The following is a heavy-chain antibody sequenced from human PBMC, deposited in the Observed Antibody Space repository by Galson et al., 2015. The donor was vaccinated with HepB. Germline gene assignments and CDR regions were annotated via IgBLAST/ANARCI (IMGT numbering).Heavy chain of an antibody. V-gene: IGHV7-4-1*02. CDR1: GYTFTSYA. CDR3: ARDTPLWELPQSGLDY. CDR2: INTNTGNP. Sequence: SVKVSCKASGYTFTSYAMNWVRQAPGQGLEWMGWINTNTGNPTYAQGFTGRFVFSLDTSVSTAYLQISSLKAEDTAVYYCARDTPLWELPQSGLDYWGQGTLVTVSS. J-gene: IGHJ4*02. D-gene: IGHD1-26*01.